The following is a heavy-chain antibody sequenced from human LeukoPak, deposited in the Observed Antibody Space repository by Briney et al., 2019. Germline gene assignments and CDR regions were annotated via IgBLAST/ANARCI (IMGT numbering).Heavy chain of an antibody. Sequence: GGSLRLSCAASGFTFSSYAMNWVRQAPGKGLEWVSAISGSSGRTHYADSVKGRFTISRDNSKNTLYLQMNSLRAEDTAAYYCAKPARTDYADYWGQGTLVTVSS. CDR2: ISGSSGRT. CDR3: AKPARTDYADY. CDR1: GFTFSSYA. J-gene: IGHJ4*02. D-gene: IGHD1-14*01. V-gene: IGHV3-23*01.